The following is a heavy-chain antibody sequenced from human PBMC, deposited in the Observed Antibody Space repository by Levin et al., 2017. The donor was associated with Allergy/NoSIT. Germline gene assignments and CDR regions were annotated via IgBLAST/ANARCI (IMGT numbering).Heavy chain of an antibody. D-gene: IGHD3-16*02. CDR1: GFTFGDYA. CDR3: ARGGPPNYDYNWGSYRDGYFDY. J-gene: IGHJ4*02. CDR2: IRNKAHGGTT. Sequence: PGGSLRLSCTGSGFTFGDYAMSWVRQAPGKGLEWVGFIRNKAHGGTTEYAASVKGSLTISRDDSKSIAYLQMNSLKTEDTAVYFCARGGPPNYDYNWGSYRDGYFDYWGQGTLVTVSS. V-gene: IGHV3-49*04.